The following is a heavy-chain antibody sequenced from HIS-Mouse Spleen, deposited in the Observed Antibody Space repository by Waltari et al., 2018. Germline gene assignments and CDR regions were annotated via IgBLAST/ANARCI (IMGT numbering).Heavy chain of an antibody. D-gene: IGHD4-17*01. CDR1: GYTFTGYY. J-gene: IGHJ3*02. CDR2: INPNSGGT. Sequence: QVQLVQSGAEVKKPGASVKVSCKASGYTFTGYYMHWGRQAPGKGLEWMGWINPNSGGTNYAQKFQGRVTITRDTSISTAYMELSRLRSDDTAVYYCARQRTRDYVAFDIWGQGTMVTVSS. V-gene: IGHV1-2*02. CDR3: ARQRTRDYVAFDI.